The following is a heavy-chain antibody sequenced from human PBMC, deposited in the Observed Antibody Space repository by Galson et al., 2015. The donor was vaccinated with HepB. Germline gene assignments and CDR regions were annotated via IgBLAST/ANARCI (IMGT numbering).Heavy chain of an antibody. CDR1: GFTFSTYT. D-gene: IGHD6-19*01. V-gene: IGHV3-21*01. CDR2: ISSSGTYI. Sequence: SLRLSCAASGFTFSTYTMNWVRQAPGTGLEWVASISSSGTYIHYADSMKGRFTISRDNAKNSLYLQMNSLRVEDTAIYYCARDPPYTSDWRPLDYWGQGTLVTVSS. J-gene: IGHJ4*02. CDR3: ARDPPYTSDWRPLDY.